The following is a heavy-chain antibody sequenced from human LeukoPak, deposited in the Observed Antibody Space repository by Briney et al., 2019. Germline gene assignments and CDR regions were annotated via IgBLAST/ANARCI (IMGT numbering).Heavy chain of an antibody. CDR1: GNTFTAFY. J-gene: IGHJ4*02. CDR3: ARGSDLFGYDYVGFNY. Sequence: GASVKVSCKASGNTFTAFYIHWVRQAPGQGLEWMGWINPNNGDTNYAQKFQGRVTMTRDTSISTAYMELNRLRSEDTAVYYCARGSDLFGYDYVGFNYWGQGTLVTVSS. CDR2: INPNNGDT. D-gene: IGHD5-12*01. V-gene: IGHV1-2*02.